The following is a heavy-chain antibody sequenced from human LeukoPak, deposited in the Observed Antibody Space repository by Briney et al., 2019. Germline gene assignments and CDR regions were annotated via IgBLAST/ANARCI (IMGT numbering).Heavy chain of an antibody. V-gene: IGHV1-24*01. J-gene: IGHJ6*02. CDR2: FDPEDGET. CDR1: GYTLSELS. CDR3: ATDSALGGDLTSYYYYYGMDV. D-gene: IGHD4-17*01. Sequence: ASVKVSCKVSGYTLSELSMHWVRQAPGKGLEWMGGFDPEDGETIYAQKFQGRVTMTEDTSTDTAYMELSSLRSEDTAVYYCATDSALGGDLTSYYYYYGMDVWGQGTTVTVPS.